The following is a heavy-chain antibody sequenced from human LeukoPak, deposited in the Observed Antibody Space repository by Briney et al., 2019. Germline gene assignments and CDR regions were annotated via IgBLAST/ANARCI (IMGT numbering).Heavy chain of an antibody. V-gene: IGHV3-7*03. CDR3: ARARVVTKWIDY. CDR1: GFTFGDTW. J-gene: IGHJ4*02. D-gene: IGHD2-21*02. CDR2: IKQDGSEK. Sequence: GGSLRLSCAASGFTFGDTWMNWVRQVPGQGLEWVANIKQDGSEKFYVASVKGRFTISRDNAKNSLYLQMNSLRAEDTAVYYCARARVVTKWIDYWAREPWPPSP.